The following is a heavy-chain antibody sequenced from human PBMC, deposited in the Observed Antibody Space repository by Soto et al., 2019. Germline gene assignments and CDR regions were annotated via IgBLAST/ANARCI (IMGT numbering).Heavy chain of an antibody. CDR2: ISSSWSGSNI. CDR3: ARVGTYYGSGSPYYSDY. J-gene: IGHJ4*02. CDR1: AFKFSIYT. D-gene: IGHD3-10*01. Sequence: EVQLVESGGGLVKPGGSLRASCAGSAFKFSIYTMNWVRQAPGKGPEWVSSISSSWSGSNIHYADSVKGRFTISRDNAKNSLYLQMNSLRAEDTAVYYCARVGTYYGSGSPYYSDYWGQGTLVTVSS. V-gene: IGHV3-21*01.